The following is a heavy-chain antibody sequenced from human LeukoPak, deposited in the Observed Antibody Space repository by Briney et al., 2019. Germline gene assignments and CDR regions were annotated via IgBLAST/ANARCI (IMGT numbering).Heavy chain of an antibody. CDR3: ATYYFDSSGYYKYFQH. CDR2: MNPNSGNT. J-gene: IGHJ1*01. D-gene: IGHD3-22*01. V-gene: IGHV1-8*01. CDR1: GYTFTSYD. Sequence: ASVKVSCKASGYTFTSYDINWVRQATGQGREWMGWMNPNSGNTGYAQKFQGRDTMTRNTSISTAYMELSSLRSEDTAVYYCATYYFDSSGYYKYFQHWGQGTLVTVSS.